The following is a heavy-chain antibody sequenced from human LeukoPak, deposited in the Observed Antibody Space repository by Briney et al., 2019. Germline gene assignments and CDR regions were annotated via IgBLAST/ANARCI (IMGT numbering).Heavy chain of an antibody. CDR2: ITWDGGST. CDR3: AKGPYSSGWAGKSHYFYYMDV. J-gene: IGHJ6*03. V-gene: IGHV3-43D*03. Sequence: GGSLRLSCAASGFTFDDYAMHWVRQAPGKGLEWVSLITWDGGSTYYAVSVKDRFTISRDNDKNSLYLQMHSLRDEDGALYYCAKGPYSSGWAGKSHYFYYMDVWGKGTTVTVSS. D-gene: IGHD6-19*01. CDR1: GFTFDDYA.